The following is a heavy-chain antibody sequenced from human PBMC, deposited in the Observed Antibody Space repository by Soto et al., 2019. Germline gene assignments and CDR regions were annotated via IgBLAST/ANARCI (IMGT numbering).Heavy chain of an antibody. D-gene: IGHD1-26*01. Sequence: GGSLRLSCVASGFTFNTYNMNWVRQAPGKGLEWVSSISTSSSYIYHADSLKGRFTISRDNAKNSLFLQMNSLRAEDTAVYYCARAVRGTIVQPTAIGLRYYHGMDVWGQGIRVTVAS. J-gene: IGHJ6*02. CDR3: ARAVRGTIVQPTAIGLRYYHGMDV. V-gene: IGHV3-21*01. CDR1: GFTFNTYN. CDR2: ISTSSSYI.